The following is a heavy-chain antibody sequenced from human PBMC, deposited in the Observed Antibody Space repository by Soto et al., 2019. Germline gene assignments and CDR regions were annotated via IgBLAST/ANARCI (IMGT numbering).Heavy chain of an antibody. CDR3: ARDGHSSYDILTGYLPYYYYYGMDV. D-gene: IGHD3-9*01. V-gene: IGHV3-30-3*01. CDR1: GFTFSSYA. Sequence: SLRLSCAASGFTFSSYAMHWVRQAPGKGLEWVAVISYDGSNKYYADSVKGRFTISRDNSKNTLYLQMNSLRAEDTAVYYCARDGHSSYDILTGYLPYYYYYGMDVWGQGTTVTVSS. CDR2: ISYDGSNK. J-gene: IGHJ6*02.